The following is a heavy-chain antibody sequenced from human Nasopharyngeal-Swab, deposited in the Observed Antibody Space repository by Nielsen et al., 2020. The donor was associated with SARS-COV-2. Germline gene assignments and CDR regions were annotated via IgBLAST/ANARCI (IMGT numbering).Heavy chain of an antibody. CDR2: IYYSGST. Sequence: SETLSRTCTVSGGSISSSSYFWGWIRQPPGKGLEWIGSIYYSGSTYYNPSLKSRVTISEDTSKNQFSLKLSSVTAADTAVYYCARHRLTIFGVVSPSYWYFDLWDRGTLVSVSS. D-gene: IGHD3-3*01. CDR3: ARHRLTIFGVVSPSYWYFDL. CDR1: GGSISSSSYF. V-gene: IGHV4-39*01. J-gene: IGHJ2*01.